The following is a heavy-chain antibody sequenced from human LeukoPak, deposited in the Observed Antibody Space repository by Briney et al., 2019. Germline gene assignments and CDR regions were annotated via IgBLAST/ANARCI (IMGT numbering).Heavy chain of an antibody. CDR3: ARGSRPVYNLLTGKRYFDY. D-gene: IGHD3-9*01. CDR1: GYTFRNYY. J-gene: IGHJ4*02. Sequence: GASVKVSCKASGYTFRNYYMHWVRQAPGQGLEWMGIINPNGGSTTYAQKLRGRVTMTRDMSTTTFYMELSSLRSEDTAVYYCARGSRPVYNLLTGKRYFDYWGQGTLLTVSS. V-gene: IGHV1-46*04. CDR2: INPNGGST.